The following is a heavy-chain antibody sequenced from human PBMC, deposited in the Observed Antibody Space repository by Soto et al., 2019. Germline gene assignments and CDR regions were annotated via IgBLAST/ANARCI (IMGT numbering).Heavy chain of an antibody. D-gene: IGHD3-22*01. Sequence: VGSLRLSCAASGFTFSNAWMSWVRQAPGKGLEWVGRIKSKTDGGTTDYAAPVKGRFTISRDDSKNTLYLQMNSLKTEDTAVYYCSTSGVYYYDSSGYIPADYWGQGTLVTVSS. CDR3: STSGVYYYDSSGYIPADY. J-gene: IGHJ4*02. CDR2: IKSKTDGGTT. V-gene: IGHV3-15*01. CDR1: GFTFSNAW.